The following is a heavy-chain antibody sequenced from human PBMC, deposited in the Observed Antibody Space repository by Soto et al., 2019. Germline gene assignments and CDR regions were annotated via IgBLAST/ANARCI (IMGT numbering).Heavy chain of an antibody. D-gene: IGHD4-4*01. J-gene: IGHJ5*02. V-gene: IGHV4-61*08. CDR1: GGFIDSGDYY. CDR2: VYYSGTT. Sequence: SEKLSHTCTVSGGFIDSGDYYWSWIRQPPGKGLEWIGYVYYSGTTNYNPFLKSRVTLSLDKSKNQFSLKMNSVTAADTAVYYFVSDVIAPPNYFVPLGQAILVTVS. CDR3: VSDVIAPPNYFVP.